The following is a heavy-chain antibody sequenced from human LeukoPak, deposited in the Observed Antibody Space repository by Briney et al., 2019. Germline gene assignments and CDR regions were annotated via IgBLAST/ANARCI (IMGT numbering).Heavy chain of an antibody. D-gene: IGHD6-19*01. CDR1: GYTFTGYY. V-gene: IGHV1-46*01. Sequence: GASVKVSCKASGYTFTGYYMHWVRQAPGQGLEWMGIINSSGGTTSYAQKFQGRVTMTRDTSTSTVYMEVSSLRYEDTAVYYCARGGWYYFDYWGQGTLVTVSS. CDR3: ARGGWYYFDY. J-gene: IGHJ4*02. CDR2: INSSGGTT.